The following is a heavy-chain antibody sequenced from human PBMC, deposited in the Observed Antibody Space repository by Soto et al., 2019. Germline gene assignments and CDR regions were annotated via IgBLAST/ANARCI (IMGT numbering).Heavy chain of an antibody. V-gene: IGHV4-30-2*01. J-gene: IGHJ4*02. CDR3: ARVGGCYCLDY. CDR1: SRSISSGGYS. Sequence: SETLSLTCALSSRSISSGGYSWSWIRQPPGKGLEWIGYIYHSGSTYYNPSLKSRVTISVDRSKNQFSLKLSSVTAADTAVYYCARVGGCYCLDYCGQRPLVTVSP. CDR2: IYHSGST. D-gene: IGHD2-15*01.